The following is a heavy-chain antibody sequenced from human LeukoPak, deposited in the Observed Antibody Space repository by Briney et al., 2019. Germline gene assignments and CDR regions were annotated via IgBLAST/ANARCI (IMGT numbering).Heavy chain of an antibody. Sequence: SETLSLTCAVSGGSISSNNWWGWVRQPPGKGLEWIGEIYHSGSPNYNPSLKSRVTISVDKSRNHFPLNLSSVTAADTAVYYCARVNINNWHSCDYWGQGTLVTVSS. CDR3: ARVNINNWHSCDY. D-gene: IGHD1-1*01. V-gene: IGHV4-4*02. CDR1: GGSISSNNW. J-gene: IGHJ4*02. CDR2: IYHSGSP.